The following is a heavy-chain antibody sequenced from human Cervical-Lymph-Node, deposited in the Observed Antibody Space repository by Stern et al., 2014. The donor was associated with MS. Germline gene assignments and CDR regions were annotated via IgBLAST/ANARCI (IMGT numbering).Heavy chain of an antibody. V-gene: IGHV1-69*01. CDR3: ARRSETSDRWYSLGYDL. D-gene: IGHD6-13*01. CDR1: GGTFSSFP. CDR2: IIPVFGTP. Sequence: VQLVESGAEVTKPGSSVKVSCKASGGTFSSFPSSWVRQAPGQGLDWMGGIIPVFGTPTYAQEFRGRGTVTADVSTSTGYMELSSIRSDATDVYYCARRSETSDRWYSLGYDLWGQGTLVTVSS. J-gene: IGHJ5*02.